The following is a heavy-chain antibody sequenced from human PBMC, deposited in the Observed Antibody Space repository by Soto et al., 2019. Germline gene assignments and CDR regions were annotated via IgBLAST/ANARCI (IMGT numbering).Heavy chain of an antibody. CDR2: INPSGGST. V-gene: IGHV1-46*01. CDR3: ARDRVPPYYDFWSGYYEYYYGMDI. Sequence: ASVKVSCKASGYTFTSYYMHWVRQAPGQGLEWMGIINPSGGSTSYAQKLQGRVTMTRHTSTSTVYMELSSLRSEDTAVYYCARDRVPPYYDFWSGYYEYYYGMDIGGKGTTVSVSS. D-gene: IGHD3-3*01. J-gene: IGHJ6*04. CDR1: GYTFTSYY.